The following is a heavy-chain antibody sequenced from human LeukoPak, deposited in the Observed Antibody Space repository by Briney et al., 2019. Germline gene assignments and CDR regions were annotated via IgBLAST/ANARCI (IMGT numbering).Heavy chain of an antibody. CDR2: INHSGST. CDR1: GGSFSGYY. CDR3: ARDRSGTPLNWFDP. Sequence: SETLSLTCAVYGGSFSGYYWSWIRQPPGKGLEWIGEINHSGSTNYNPSLKSRVTISVDTSKNQFSLKLSSVTAADTAVYYCARDRSGTPLNWFDPWGQGTLVTVSS. V-gene: IGHV4-34*01. D-gene: IGHD1-1*01. J-gene: IGHJ5*02.